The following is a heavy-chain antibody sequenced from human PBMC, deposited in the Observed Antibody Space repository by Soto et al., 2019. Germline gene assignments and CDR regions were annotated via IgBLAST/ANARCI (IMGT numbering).Heavy chain of an antibody. CDR3: ARESVVVTAPPQGGDYSDSSGTTSALYFDY. V-gene: IGHV1-69*13. D-gene: IGHD3-22*01. Sequence: SVKVSCKASGGTFSSYAISWVRQAPGQGLEWMGGIIPIFGTANYAQKFQGRVTITADESTSTAYMELSSLRSEDTAVYYCARESVVVTAPPQGGDYSDSSGTTSALYFDYWGQGTLDPVSS. J-gene: IGHJ4*02. CDR2: IIPIFGTA. CDR1: GGTFSSYA.